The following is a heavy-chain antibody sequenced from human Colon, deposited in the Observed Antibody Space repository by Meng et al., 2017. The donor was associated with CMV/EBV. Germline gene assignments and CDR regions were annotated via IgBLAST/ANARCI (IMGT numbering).Heavy chain of an antibody. D-gene: IGHD6-6*01. J-gene: IGHJ5*02. CDR1: GGTFSSYA. Sequence: SVKVSCKASGGTFSSYAISWVRQAPGQGLEWMGGIIPILGIANYAQKFQGRVTITADKSTSTAYMELSSLRSEDTAVYYCARLSIADRGGWFDPWGQGTLVTVSS. CDR2: IIPILGIA. V-gene: IGHV1-69*10. CDR3: ARLSIADRGGWFDP.